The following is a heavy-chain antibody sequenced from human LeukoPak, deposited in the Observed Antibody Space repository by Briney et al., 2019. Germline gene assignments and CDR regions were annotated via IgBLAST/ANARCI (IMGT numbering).Heavy chain of an antibody. D-gene: IGHD1-26*01. CDR1: GFTFSSYG. CDR3: AKGAAWELLQLTIADAFDI. J-gene: IGHJ3*02. V-gene: IGHV3-30*02. Sequence: PGGSLRLSCAASGFTFSSYGMHWVRQAPGKGLEWVAFIRYDGSNKYYADSVKGRFTISRDNSKNTLYLQMNSLRAEDTAVYCCAKGAAWELLQLTIADAFDIWGQGTMVTVSS. CDR2: IRYDGSNK.